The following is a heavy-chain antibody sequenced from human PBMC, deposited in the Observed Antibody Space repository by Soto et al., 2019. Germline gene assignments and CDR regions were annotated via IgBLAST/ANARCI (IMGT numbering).Heavy chain of an antibody. J-gene: IGHJ4*02. CDR2: MNPNSGNT. CDR1: GYTFTSYD. D-gene: IGHD3-9*01. CDR3: ARNLIDYDMLTGYYKAYYFDY. V-gene: IGHV1-8*01. Sequence: ASVKVSCKASGYTFTSYDINWVRQATGQGLEWMGWMNPNSGNTGYAQKFQGRVTITRDTSASTAYMELSSLRSEDTAVDYCARNLIDYDMLTGYYKAYYFDYWGQGTLGTVLL.